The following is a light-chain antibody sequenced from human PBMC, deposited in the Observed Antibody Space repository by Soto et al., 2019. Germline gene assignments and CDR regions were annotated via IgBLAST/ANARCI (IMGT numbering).Light chain of an antibody. J-gene: IGKJ2*01. Sequence: EIVMTQSPATLYMSPGERATLSCRASQSFSSNLAWYKQKPGQAARPLIYGASTRATSIPARYSGSVSGTDFTLTISTLQSEDFAVYYCQRYNNWPSTFGQGTKLE. V-gene: IGKV3-15*01. CDR2: GAS. CDR1: QSFSSN. CDR3: QRYNNWPST.